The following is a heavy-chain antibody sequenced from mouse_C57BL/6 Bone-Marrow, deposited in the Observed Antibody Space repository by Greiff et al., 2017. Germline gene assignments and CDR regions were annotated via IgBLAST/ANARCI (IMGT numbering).Heavy chain of an antibody. CDR3: AREETGTGYLDY. CDR2: IDPSDSYT. Sequence: QVQLQQPGAELVMPGASVKLSCKASGYTFTSYWMHWVKQRPGQGLEWIGEIDPSDSYTNYNQKFKGKSTLTVDKSSSTAYMQLSSLTSEDSAVYYCAREETGTGYLDYWGQGTTLTVSS. J-gene: IGHJ2*01. V-gene: IGHV1-69*01. CDR1: GYTFTSYW. D-gene: IGHD4-1*01.